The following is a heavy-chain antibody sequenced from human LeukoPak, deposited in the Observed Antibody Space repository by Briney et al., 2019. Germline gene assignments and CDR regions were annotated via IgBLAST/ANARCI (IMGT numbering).Heavy chain of an antibody. V-gene: IGHV4-59*01. CDR3: ARRFYSPHY. D-gene: IGHD4-11*01. Sequence: SETLSLTCTVSGGSISSYYWSWVRQPPGKGLEWIGYIYYSGRTYYNPSLKSRITISVDTSKNQFSLKLSSVTAADTAVYYCARRFYSPHYWGQGTLVSVSP. CDR2: IYYSGRT. J-gene: IGHJ4*02. CDR1: GGSISSYY.